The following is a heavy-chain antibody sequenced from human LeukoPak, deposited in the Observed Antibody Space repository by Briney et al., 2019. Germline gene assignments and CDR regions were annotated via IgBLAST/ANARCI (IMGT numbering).Heavy chain of an antibody. CDR3: ARVDYGGNSAFDY. Sequence: SVKVSCKASGGTFSSYAISWVRQAPGQGLEWMGRIIPIFGTANYAQRFQGRVTITTDESTSTAYMELSSLRSEDTAVYYCARVDYGGNSAFDYWGQGTLVTVSS. CDR2: IIPIFGTA. CDR1: GGTFSSYA. J-gene: IGHJ4*02. D-gene: IGHD4-23*01. V-gene: IGHV1-69*05.